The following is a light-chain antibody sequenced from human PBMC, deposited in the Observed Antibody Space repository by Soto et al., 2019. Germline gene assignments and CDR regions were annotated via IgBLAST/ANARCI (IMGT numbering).Light chain of an antibody. Sequence: QSVLTQPPSVSGAPGQRVTISCTGSSSNIGAGYDVHWYHQLPGTAPKLLIYGNNNRPSGVPDRFSGSRSGTSASLAITGLQAEDEADYYCQSYDSSLSVWVFGGGTKHTVL. J-gene: IGLJ3*02. CDR2: GNN. CDR1: SSNIGAGYD. CDR3: QSYDSSLSVWV. V-gene: IGLV1-40*01.